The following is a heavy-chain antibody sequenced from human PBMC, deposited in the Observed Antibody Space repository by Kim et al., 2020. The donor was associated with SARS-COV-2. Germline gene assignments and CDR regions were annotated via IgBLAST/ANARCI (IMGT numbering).Heavy chain of an antibody. Sequence: ASVKVSCKASGYTFTGYYMHWVRQAPGQGLEWMGWINPNSGGTNYAQKFQGRVTMTRDTSISTAYMELSRLRSDDTAVYYCARDSSSWEAFDPWGQGTLVTVSS. V-gene: IGHV1-2*02. CDR2: INPNSGGT. J-gene: IGHJ5*02. CDR3: ARDSSSWEAFDP. D-gene: IGHD6-13*01. CDR1: GYTFTGYY.